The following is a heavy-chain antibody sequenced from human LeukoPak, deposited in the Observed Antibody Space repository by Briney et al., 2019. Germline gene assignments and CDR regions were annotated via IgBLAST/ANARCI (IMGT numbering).Heavy chain of an antibody. CDR3: ARSDSTSHLGDY. J-gene: IGHJ4*02. CDR1: GYTFTGYY. CDR2: INPNSGGT. D-gene: IGHD2-2*01. Sequence: ASVKVSCKASGYTFTGYYMHWVRQAPGQGLEWMGWINPNSGGTNYAQKFQGRVTMTRDTSISTAYMELSRLRSDDTAVYYCARSDSTSHLGDYWGQGTLVTVSS. V-gene: IGHV1-2*02.